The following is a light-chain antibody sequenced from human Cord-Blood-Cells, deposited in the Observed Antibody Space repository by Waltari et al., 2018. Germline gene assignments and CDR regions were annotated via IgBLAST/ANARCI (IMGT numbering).Light chain of an antibody. CDR3: QSADSSGTYWV. J-gene: IGLJ3*02. Sequence: SYELTQPPSVSVSPGQTARITCSGAALPKQYAYWYQQKPGQAPVLVINKDSEKPSGSPERFSGSSSGTTVTLTISGVQAEDEADYYRQSADSSGTYWVFGGGTKLTVL. CDR2: KDS. CDR1: ALPKQY. V-gene: IGLV3-25*02.